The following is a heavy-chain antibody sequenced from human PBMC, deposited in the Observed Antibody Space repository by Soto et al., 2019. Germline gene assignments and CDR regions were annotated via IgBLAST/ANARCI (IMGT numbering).Heavy chain of an antibody. V-gene: IGHV3-33*01. CDR1: GFTFSSYG. Sequence: GGSLRLSCAASGFTFSSYGMHWVRQAPGKGLEWVAVIWYDGSNKYYADSVKGRFTISRDNSKNTLYLQMNSLRAEDTAVYYCARAPGDVVVPAEPFDYWGQGTLVTVSS. CDR3: ARAPGDVVVPAEPFDY. CDR2: IWYDGSNK. D-gene: IGHD2-2*01. J-gene: IGHJ4*02.